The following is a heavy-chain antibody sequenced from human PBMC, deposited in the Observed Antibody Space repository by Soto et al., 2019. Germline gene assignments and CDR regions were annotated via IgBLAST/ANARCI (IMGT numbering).Heavy chain of an antibody. Sequence: QEQLVESGGGVVQPGRSLRLSCAASGSIFSGYGMHWVRQAPGKGLEWVAVIWYHGSNKYYADSVKCRFTISRDNSKKILYLQMDSLRDEDTAVYYCARDGIGGTASRGFSDYWGQGTLVTVSS. D-gene: IGHD1-7*01. CDR2: IWYHGSNK. V-gene: IGHV3-33*01. J-gene: IGHJ4*02. CDR3: ARDGIGGTASRGFSDY. CDR1: GSIFSGYG.